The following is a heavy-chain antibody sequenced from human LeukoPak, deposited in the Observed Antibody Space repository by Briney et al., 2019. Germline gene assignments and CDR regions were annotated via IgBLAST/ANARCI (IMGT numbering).Heavy chain of an antibody. CDR1: GIMFNTYQ. V-gene: IGHV3-48*03. D-gene: IGHD2-2*01. CDR3: ASASSHGFEY. CDR2: TSDTGSI. J-gene: IGHJ4*02. Sequence: PGGSLRLSCVVSGIMFNTYQVTWVRQAPGKGLEWVSYTSDTGSINNADSVKGRFNISRDNSKNSLYLQMNSLRVEDTAVYYCASASSHGFEYWGQGTLVTVSS.